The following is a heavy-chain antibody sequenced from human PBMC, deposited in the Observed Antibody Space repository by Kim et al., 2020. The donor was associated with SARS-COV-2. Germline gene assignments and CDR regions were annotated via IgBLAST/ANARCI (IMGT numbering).Heavy chain of an antibody. CDR2: IKSKTDGGTT. D-gene: IGHD3-22*01. Sequence: GGSLRLSCAASGFTFSNAWMSWVRQAPGKGLEWVGRIKSKTDGGTTDYAAPVKGRFTISRDDSKNTLYLQMNSLKTEDTAVYYCTTALRQAVYDSSGYYYHYYYYGMDVWGQGTTVTVSS. J-gene: IGHJ6*02. V-gene: IGHV3-15*01. CDR3: TTALRQAVYDSSGYYYHYYYYGMDV. CDR1: GFTFSNAW.